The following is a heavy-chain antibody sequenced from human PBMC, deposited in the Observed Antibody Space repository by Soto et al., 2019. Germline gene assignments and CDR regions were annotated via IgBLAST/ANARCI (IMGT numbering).Heavy chain of an antibody. Sequence: SVKVSCKASGGTFSSYAISWVRQAPGQGLEWMGGIIPIFRTANYAQKFQGRVTITADESTSTAYMELSSLRSEDTAVYYCARGRYYYDSSGYLPAEYFQHWGQGTLVTVSS. D-gene: IGHD3-22*01. CDR2: IIPIFRTA. V-gene: IGHV1-69*13. CDR3: ARGRYYYDSSGYLPAEYFQH. CDR1: GGTFSSYA. J-gene: IGHJ1*01.